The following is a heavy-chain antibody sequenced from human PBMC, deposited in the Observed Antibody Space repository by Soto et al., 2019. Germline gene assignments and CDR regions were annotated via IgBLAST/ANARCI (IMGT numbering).Heavy chain of an antibody. J-gene: IGHJ3*02. CDR3: ASLYDSSGYYGFPDAFDI. Sequence: PGGSLRLSCTASGFTFGDYAMSWVRQAPGKGLEWVGFIRSKAYGGTTEYAASVKGRFTISRDDSKSIAYLQMNSLKTEDTAVYYCASLYDSSGYYGFPDAFDIWGQGTMVTVSS. CDR1: GFTFGDYA. D-gene: IGHD3-22*01. CDR2: IRSKAYGGTT. V-gene: IGHV3-49*04.